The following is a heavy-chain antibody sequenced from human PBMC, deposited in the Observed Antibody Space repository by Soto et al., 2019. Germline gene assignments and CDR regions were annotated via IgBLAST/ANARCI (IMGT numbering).Heavy chain of an antibody. CDR1: GYTFTSYY. J-gene: IGHJ6*02. Sequence: VASVKVSCKASGYTFTSYYMHWVRQAPGQGLEWMGIINPSGGSTSYAQKFQGRVTMTRDTSTSTVYMELSSLRSEDTAVYYCARDFGADYSNYGRYGMDVWGQGTTVTV. CDR2: INPSGGST. V-gene: IGHV1-46*01. D-gene: IGHD4-4*01. CDR3: ARDFGADYSNYGRYGMDV.